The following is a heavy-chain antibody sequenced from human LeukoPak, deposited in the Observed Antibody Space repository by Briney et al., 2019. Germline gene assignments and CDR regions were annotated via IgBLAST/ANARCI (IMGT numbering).Heavy chain of an antibody. CDR1: GGSISSSSYY. Sequence: TSQTLSLTCTVSGGSISSSSYYWGWIRQPPGKGLEWIGSIYYSGSTYYNPSLKSRVTISVDTSKNQFSLKLSSVTAADTAVYYCASVNSGSYPYYFDYWGQGTLVTVSS. D-gene: IGHD1-26*01. J-gene: IGHJ4*02. V-gene: IGHV4-39*01. CDR3: ASVNSGSYPYYFDY. CDR2: IYYSGST.